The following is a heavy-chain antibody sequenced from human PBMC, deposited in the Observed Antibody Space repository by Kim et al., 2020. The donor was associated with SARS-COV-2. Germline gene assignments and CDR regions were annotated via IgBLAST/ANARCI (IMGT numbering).Heavy chain of an antibody. V-gene: IGHV3-64D*09. D-gene: IGHD4-17*01. J-gene: IGHJ4*02. Sequence: DSMKGRFTISRDNSKNTLYLQMSSLRAEDTAVYYCVKPATTVTTLLDYWGQGTLVTVSS. CDR3: VKPATTVTTLLDY.